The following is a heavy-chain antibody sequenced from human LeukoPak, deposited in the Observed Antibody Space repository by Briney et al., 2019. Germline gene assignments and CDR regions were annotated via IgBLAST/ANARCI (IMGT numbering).Heavy chain of an antibody. CDR1: GGSIKNYY. J-gene: IGHJ5*02. Sequence: PSETLSLTCSVSGGSIKNYYWSWIRQPPGKGLEWLSNIYFGVTTDYNSSLKSRLTISVDTFKNQLSLNLQSVTAADTATYYCARHRSDTGGKKGVNWFDPWGQGTLVTVSS. CDR2: IYFGVTT. D-gene: IGHD4-23*01. CDR3: ARHRSDTGGKKGVNWFDP. V-gene: IGHV4-59*01.